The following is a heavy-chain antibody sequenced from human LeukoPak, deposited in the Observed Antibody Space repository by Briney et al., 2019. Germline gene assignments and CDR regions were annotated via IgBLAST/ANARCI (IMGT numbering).Heavy chain of an antibody. V-gene: IGHV1-69*04. D-gene: IGHD5-12*01. J-gene: IGHJ4*02. CDR2: IIPILGIA. CDR1: GGSFSSYV. CDR3: ATPSGATEYYFDY. Sequence: SVKVSCKASGGSFSSYVITWVRQAPGQGLEWMGRIIPILGIANYAQKFQGRVTITADKSTSTAYMELSSLRSEDTAVYYCATPSGATEYYFDYWGQGTLVTVSS.